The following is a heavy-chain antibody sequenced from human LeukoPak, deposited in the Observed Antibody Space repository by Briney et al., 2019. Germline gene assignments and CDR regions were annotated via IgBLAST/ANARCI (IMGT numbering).Heavy chain of an antibody. J-gene: IGHJ4*02. CDR3: LYGSGSLDY. CDR2: IKEDGSEK. Sequence: GGSLRLSCAASGFTFSSYWMSWVRQAPGKGLEWVANIKEDGSEKHYVDSVKGRFTISRDNAKNSLYLQMNSLRAEDTAVYYCLYGSGSLDYWGQGTLVTVSS. V-gene: IGHV3-7*01. D-gene: IGHD3-10*01. CDR1: GFTFSSYW.